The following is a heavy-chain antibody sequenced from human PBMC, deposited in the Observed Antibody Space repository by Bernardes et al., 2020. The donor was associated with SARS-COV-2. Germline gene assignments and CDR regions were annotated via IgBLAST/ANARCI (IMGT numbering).Heavy chain of an antibody. Sequence: GWSLRLSCAASGFTFSDSGMYWVRQASGKGLEWVGRIRSKANSYATAYAASVKGRFTISRDDSKNTAYLQMNSLKTEDTALYYCTRVPSYSNSWWDAFDIWGPGTMVTVSS. CDR2: IRSKANSYAT. CDR1: GFTFSDSG. D-gene: IGHD6-13*01. V-gene: IGHV3-73*01. CDR3: TRVPSYSNSWWDAFDI. J-gene: IGHJ3*02.